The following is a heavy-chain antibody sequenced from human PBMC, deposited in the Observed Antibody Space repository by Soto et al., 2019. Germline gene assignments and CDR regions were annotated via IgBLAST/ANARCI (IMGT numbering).Heavy chain of an antibody. V-gene: IGHV3-23*01. D-gene: IGHD4-17*01. CDR3: AKGGVIRSARLGSQYFDY. Sequence: GGSLRISCAACGFTFCSYAMSWVRQAPGKGLEWVSAISGSGGSTYYADSVKGRFTISRDNSKNTLYLQMNSLRAEDTAVYYCAKGGVIRSARLGSQYFDYWGQGTLVTVSS. J-gene: IGHJ4*02. CDR1: GFTFCSYA. CDR2: ISGSGGST.